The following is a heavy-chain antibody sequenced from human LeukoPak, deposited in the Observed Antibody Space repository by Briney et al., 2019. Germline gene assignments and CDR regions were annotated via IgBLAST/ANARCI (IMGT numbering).Heavy chain of an antibody. V-gene: IGHV3-66*01. J-gene: IGHJ4*02. D-gene: IGHD3-10*01. CDR3: ARDRPGDGYFDY. Sequence: PGGSLRLSCAASGFTVSSNDMTWVRQTPGKRLEWVSIIYSGGNTYYADSVKGRFTISRDNTKNTVYLQMNSLRGEDTAVFYCARDRPGDGYFDYWGQGTLVTVSS. CDR1: GFTVSSND. CDR2: IYSGGNT.